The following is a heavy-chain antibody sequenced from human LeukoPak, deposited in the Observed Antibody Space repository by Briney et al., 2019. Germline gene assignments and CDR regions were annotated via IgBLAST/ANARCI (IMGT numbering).Heavy chain of an antibody. CDR2: IYYSGST. Sequence: PSETLSLTCTVSGGSISSYYWSWIRQPPGKGLEWIGYIYYSGSTNYNPSLKSRVTISVDTSKNQFSLKLSSVTAADTAGYYFARGGFYCLDDWGQGTLVTVSS. CDR1: GGSISSYY. J-gene: IGHJ4*02. V-gene: IGHV4-59*01. D-gene: IGHD5-12*01. CDR3: ARGGFYCLDD.